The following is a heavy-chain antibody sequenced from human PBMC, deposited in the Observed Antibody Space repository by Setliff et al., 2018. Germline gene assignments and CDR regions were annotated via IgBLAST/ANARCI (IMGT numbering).Heavy chain of an antibody. CDR1: GGTFGSSA. Sequence: SVKVSCKASGGTFGSSALSWVRQAPGQGLEWMGGIIPMFDTGIYAETFQGRVTLSADESTSTVYMELTMLRPEDTAIYYCAREGLIADTTYYYYYYMDVWGKGTTVTVSS. D-gene: IGHD2-21*01. CDR3: AREGLIADTTYYYYYYMDV. J-gene: IGHJ6*03. CDR2: IIPMFDTG. V-gene: IGHV1-69*13.